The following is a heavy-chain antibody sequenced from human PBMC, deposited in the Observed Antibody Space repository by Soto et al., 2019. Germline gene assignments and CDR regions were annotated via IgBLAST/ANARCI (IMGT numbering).Heavy chain of an antibody. CDR1: GYTFTSYY. J-gene: IGHJ6*02. V-gene: IGHV1-46*01. D-gene: IGHD1-26*01. CDR3: ARDRNEWEPLGGDYYYYGMDV. Sequence: QVQLLQSGGEVEKPGASVKVSCKASGYTFTSYYMHWVRQAPGQGLERKGIINPSVGSTSYAQKFEGRVTMSRNTCTSRVYMELSSLTSEDTAVFYWARDRNEWEPLGGDYYYYGMDVWGQGTTVTVSS. CDR2: INPSVGST.